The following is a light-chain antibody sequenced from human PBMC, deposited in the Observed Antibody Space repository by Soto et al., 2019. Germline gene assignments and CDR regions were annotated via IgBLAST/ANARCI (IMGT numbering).Light chain of an antibody. CDR2: GAS. V-gene: IGKV3-20*01. CDR3: QQYGSSGT. CDR1: QTVSRN. Sequence: EIVMTQSPATLSVSPGERATLSCRASQTVSRNLAWYQQKPGQAPRLLIYGASNRATGIPDRFSGSGSGTDFTLTISRLEPEDFAVYYCQQYGSSGTFGQGTKVDIK. J-gene: IGKJ1*01.